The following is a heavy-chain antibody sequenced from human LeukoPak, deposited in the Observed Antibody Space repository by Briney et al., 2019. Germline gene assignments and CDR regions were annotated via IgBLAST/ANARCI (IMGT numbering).Heavy chain of an antibody. Sequence: EASVKVSCKASGYTFTSYGISWVRQAPGQGLEWMGWISAYNGNTNYAQKLQGRVTMTTDTSTSTAYMELRSLRSDDTAVYYCASPGIAAAPYSFDYWGQGTLVTVSS. D-gene: IGHD6-13*01. CDR1: GYTFTSYG. CDR2: ISAYNGNT. V-gene: IGHV1-18*01. J-gene: IGHJ4*02. CDR3: ASPGIAAAPYSFDY.